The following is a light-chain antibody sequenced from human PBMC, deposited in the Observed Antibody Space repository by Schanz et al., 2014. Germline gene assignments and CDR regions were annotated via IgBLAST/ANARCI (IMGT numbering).Light chain of an antibody. CDR3: ASWDDSLNARV. J-gene: IGLJ3*02. Sequence: QSALTQPASVSGSPGQSITISCTGSSSDVGGYEYVSWYQHHPGKAPKLVIYDVSNRPSGVSNRFSGSKSGNTASLTISGVQAEDEADYYCASWDDSLNARVFGGGTKVTV. CDR2: DVS. V-gene: IGLV2-14*03. CDR1: SSDVGGYEY.